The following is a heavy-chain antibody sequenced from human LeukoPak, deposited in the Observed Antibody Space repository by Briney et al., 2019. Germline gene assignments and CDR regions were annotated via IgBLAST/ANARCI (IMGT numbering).Heavy chain of an antibody. CDR3: ARSRAGYPFDY. V-gene: IGHV1-69*01. CDR1: GGTFSSYA. J-gene: IGHJ4*02. D-gene: IGHD5-24*01. Sequence: GSSVKVSCKASGGTFSSYAISWVRQAPGQGLEWMGGIIPIFSTANYAQKFQGRVTITADESTSTAYMELSSLGSEDTAVYYCARSRAGYPFDYWGQGTLVTVSS. CDR2: IIPIFSTA.